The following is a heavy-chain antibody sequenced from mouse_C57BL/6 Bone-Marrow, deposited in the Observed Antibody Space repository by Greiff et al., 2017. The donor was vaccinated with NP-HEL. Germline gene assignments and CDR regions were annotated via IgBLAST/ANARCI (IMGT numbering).Heavy chain of an antibody. D-gene: IGHD2-1*01. CDR3: TRGNGNYVWYFEG. Sequence: EVKLMESGEGLVKPGGSLKLSCAASGFTFSSYAMSWVRQTPEKRLEWVAYISSGGDYIYYADTVKGRFTISRDNARNTLYLQMSSLKSEDTAMYYCTRGNGNYVWYFEGWGTGTTVTVAS. J-gene: IGHJ1*03. CDR1: GFTFSSYA. V-gene: IGHV5-9-1*02. CDR2: ISSGGDYI.